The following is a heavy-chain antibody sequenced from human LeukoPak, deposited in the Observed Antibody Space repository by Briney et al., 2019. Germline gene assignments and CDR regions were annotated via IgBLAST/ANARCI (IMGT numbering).Heavy chain of an antibody. J-gene: IGHJ5*02. CDR3: VACSSGSCYGDRFDP. V-gene: IGHV3-23*01. D-gene: IGHD2-2*01. CDR1: GFTFNNYA. Sequence: GGSLRLSXAASGFTFNNYAMSWVRQAPGKGLEWVSAVSGSGDSYDADSVKGRFTISRDNSKNTLYLQMNSLRAEDAAVYYCVACSSGSCYGDRFDPWGQGTLVTVSS. CDR2: VSGSGDS.